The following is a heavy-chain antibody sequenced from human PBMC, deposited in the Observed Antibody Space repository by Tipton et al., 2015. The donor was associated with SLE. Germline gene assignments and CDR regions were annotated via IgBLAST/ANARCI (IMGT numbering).Heavy chain of an antibody. D-gene: IGHD3-22*01. Sequence: LSLTCTVSGGSISSYYWSWIRQPAGKGLEWIGRIYTSGSTNYNPSLKSRVTMSVDTSKNQFSLKLSSVTAADTAVYYCARQRVDNYYDSSGYYRGHFDYWGQGTLVTVSS. V-gene: IGHV4-4*07. CDR2: IYTSGST. CDR3: ARQRVDNYYDSSGYYRGHFDY. CDR1: GGSISSYY. J-gene: IGHJ4*02.